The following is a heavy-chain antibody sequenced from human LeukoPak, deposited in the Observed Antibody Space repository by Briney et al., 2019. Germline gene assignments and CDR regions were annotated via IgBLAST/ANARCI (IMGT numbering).Heavy chain of an antibody. J-gene: IGHJ5*02. V-gene: IGHV4-34*01. CDR1: GGSFSGYY. D-gene: IGHD2-2*01. Sequence: SETLSLTCAVYGGSFSGYYWGWIRQPPGKGLEWIGEINHSGSTNYNPSLKSRVTISVDTSKNQFSLKLSSVTAADTAVYYCARLLKWRGIVVVLAARRWFDPWGQGTLVTVSS. CDR3: ARLLKWRGIVVVLAARRWFDP. CDR2: INHSGST.